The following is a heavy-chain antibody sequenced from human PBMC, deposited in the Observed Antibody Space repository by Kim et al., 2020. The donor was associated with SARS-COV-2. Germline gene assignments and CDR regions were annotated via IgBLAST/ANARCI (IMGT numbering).Heavy chain of an antibody. D-gene: IGHD2-8*01. CDR1: GFTFDDYA. J-gene: IGHJ6*02. Sequence: GGSLRLSCAASGFTFDDYAMHWVRQAPGKGLEWVSGISWNSGSIGYADSVKGRFTISRDNAKNSLYLQMNSLRAEDTALYYCAKDVTERSMAQYGMDVWGQGTTVTVSS. CDR3: AKDVTERSMAQYGMDV. V-gene: IGHV3-9*01. CDR2: ISWNSGSI.